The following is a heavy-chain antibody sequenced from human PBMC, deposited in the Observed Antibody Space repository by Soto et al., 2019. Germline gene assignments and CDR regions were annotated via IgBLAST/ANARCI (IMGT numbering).Heavy chain of an antibody. D-gene: IGHD3-3*01. Sequence: VKVSCKASGGTFSSYAISWVRQAPGQGLEWMGGIIPIFGTANYAQKFQGRVTITADESTSTAYMELSSLRSEDTAVYYCARDIPFDDFWSGRQYYFDYWGQGTLVTVSS. J-gene: IGHJ4*02. CDR2: IIPIFGTA. V-gene: IGHV1-69*01. CDR1: GGTFSSYA. CDR3: ARDIPFDDFWSGRQYYFDY.